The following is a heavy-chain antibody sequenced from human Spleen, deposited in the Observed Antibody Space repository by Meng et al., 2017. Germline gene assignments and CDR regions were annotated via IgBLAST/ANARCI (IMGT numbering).Heavy chain of an antibody. CDR2: IYSTGST. J-gene: IGHJ4*02. Sequence: QVQLQESGPGLVRPSETLSLTCTVSGGSISGHYWSWIRQPPGKGLEWIGYIYSTGSTNYNPSLKSRVTLSVDTSTNQFSLRLNSVTAADTAIYYCASHSYYDSTGYHDYWGQGALVTVSS. CDR3: ASHSYYDSTGYHDY. D-gene: IGHD3-16*01. V-gene: IGHV4-59*11. CDR1: GGSISGHY.